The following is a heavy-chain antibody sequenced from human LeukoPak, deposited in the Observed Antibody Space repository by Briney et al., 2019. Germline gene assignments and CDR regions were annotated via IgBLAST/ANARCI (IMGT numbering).Heavy chain of an antibody. Sequence: PGGSLRLSCAASGFTFSSYVMSWVRQAPGKGLEWVSSISNSGGSTYYADSVKGRFTISRDNSKNTLYLQMNSLRAEDTAVYYCAKAQVIVVVIAHFDYWGQGTLVTVSS. CDR1: GFTFSSYV. V-gene: IGHV3-23*01. CDR2: ISNSGGST. CDR3: AKAQVIVVVIAHFDY. D-gene: IGHD3-22*01. J-gene: IGHJ4*02.